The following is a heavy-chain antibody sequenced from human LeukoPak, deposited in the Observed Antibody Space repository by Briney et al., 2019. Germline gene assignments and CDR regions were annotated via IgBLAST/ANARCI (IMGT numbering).Heavy chain of an antibody. D-gene: IGHD6-19*01. Sequence: GGSLRLSCASSGFTFSSYIMIWVRQAPGKGLVCVSSIFGSSSYIYYADSVKVRFTISRDNSNIPLFLQFNIFRFQVTVLFYCAKDQLRTSGYTSGLWDYWGPATLVTVS. CDR1: GFTFSSYI. CDR2: IFGSSSYI. CDR3: AKDQLRTSGYTSGLWDY. V-gene: IGHV3-21*04. J-gene: IGHJ4*02.